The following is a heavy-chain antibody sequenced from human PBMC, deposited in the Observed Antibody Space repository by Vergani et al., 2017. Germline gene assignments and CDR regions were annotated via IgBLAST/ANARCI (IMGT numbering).Heavy chain of an antibody. CDR2: ISYDGSNK. V-gene: IGHV3-30*01. Sequence: QVQLVESGGGVVQPGRSLRLSCAASGFTFSRYAMHWVRQAPGKGLEWVAVISYDGSNKYSADSVKGRFTISRANSKNTLYLQMNSLRAEDTAVYYCARDHQARLDVWGQGTTVTVSS. CDR3: ARDHQARLDV. D-gene: IGHD2-2*01. J-gene: IGHJ6*02. CDR1: GFTFSRYA.